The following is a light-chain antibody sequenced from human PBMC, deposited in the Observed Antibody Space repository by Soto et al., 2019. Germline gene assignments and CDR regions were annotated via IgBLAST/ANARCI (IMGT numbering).Light chain of an antibody. CDR1: QSISSW. Sequence: DIQLTQSPSTLSASVGDRVTITCRASQSISSWLAWYQQKPGKAPNLLIYKTSNLESGVPSRFSGSGSETEFTLTISSLQPDDFATYYCQYYNDYCWTFGQGTKVEI. CDR2: KTS. CDR3: QYYNDYCWT. J-gene: IGKJ1*01. V-gene: IGKV1-5*03.